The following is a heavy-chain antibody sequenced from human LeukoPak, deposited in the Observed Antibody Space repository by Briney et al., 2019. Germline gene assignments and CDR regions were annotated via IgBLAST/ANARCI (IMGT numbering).Heavy chain of an antibody. CDR1: GFTVSSNY. Sequence: AGGSLRLSCAASGFTVSSNYMSWVRQAPGKGLECVSVIYSSGGTYYADSVKGRFTISRDNSKNSLYLQMNSLRAEDTALYYCAKDMAAYYYASGNIDYWGQGTLVTVSS. D-gene: IGHD3-10*01. CDR2: IYSSGGT. CDR3: AKDMAAYYYASGNIDY. V-gene: IGHV3-53*05. J-gene: IGHJ4*02.